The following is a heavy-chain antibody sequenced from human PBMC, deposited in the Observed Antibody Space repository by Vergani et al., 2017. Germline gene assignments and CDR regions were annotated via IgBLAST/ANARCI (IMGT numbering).Heavy chain of an antibody. CDR1: GFTFSSYS. D-gene: IGHD3-9*01. J-gene: IGHJ3*02. V-gene: IGHV3-21*01. CDR2: ISSSSSYI. Sequence: EVQLMESGGGLVKPGGSLRLSCAASGFTFSSYSMNWVRQAPGKGLEWVSSISSSSSYIYYADSVKGRFTISRDNAKNSLYLQMNSLRAEDTAVYYCAGSSYFDWPDAFDIWGQGTMVTVSS. CDR3: AGSSYFDWPDAFDI.